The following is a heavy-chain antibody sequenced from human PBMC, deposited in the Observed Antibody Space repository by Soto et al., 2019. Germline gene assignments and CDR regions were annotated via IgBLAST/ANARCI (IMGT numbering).Heavy chain of an antibody. J-gene: IGHJ6*02. CDR2: IIPIFGTA. Sequence: QVQLVQSGAEVKKPGSSVKVSCKASGGTFSSYAISWVRQAPGQGLEWMGGIIPIFGTANYAQKFQGRVTITADESTSTAYMELSSLRSEDTAVYYCARGVHDILTGRHSYYYYGMDVWGQGTTVTVSS. CDR1: GGTFSSYA. V-gene: IGHV1-69*01. D-gene: IGHD3-9*01. CDR3: ARGVHDILTGRHSYYYYGMDV.